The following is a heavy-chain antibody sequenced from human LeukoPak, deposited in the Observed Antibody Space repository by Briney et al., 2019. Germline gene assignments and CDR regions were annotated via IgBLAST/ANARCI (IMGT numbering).Heavy chain of an antibody. CDR2: LSGSGGST. V-gene: IGHV3-23*01. CDR1: GFTFSSYA. Sequence: GGSLRLSCAASGFTFSSYAMSWVGQAPGNWLEWISALSGSGGSTYYADSVKGRYTISKDNSKHTLYLQMNSLRAEDTAVYYCAKYIVVVPAAMLDYYYYGMDVWGQGTTVTVSS. J-gene: IGHJ6*02. CDR3: AKYIVVVPAAMLDYYYYGMDV. D-gene: IGHD2-2*01.